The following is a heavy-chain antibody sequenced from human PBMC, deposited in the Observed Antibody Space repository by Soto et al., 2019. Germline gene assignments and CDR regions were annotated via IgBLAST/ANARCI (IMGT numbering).Heavy chain of an antibody. CDR2: INAGNGNT. V-gene: IGHV1-3*01. CDR3: ARDRGLRYFDWLSHYYWFDP. CDR1: GYTFTSYA. Sequence: QVQLVQSGAEVKKPGASVKVSCKASGYTFTSYAMHWVRQAPGQRLEWMGWINAGNGNTKYSQKFQGRVTVTRDTSASTAYMELSSLRSEDTAVYYCARDRGLRYFDWLSHYYWFDPWGQGTLVTVSS. J-gene: IGHJ5*02. D-gene: IGHD3-9*01.